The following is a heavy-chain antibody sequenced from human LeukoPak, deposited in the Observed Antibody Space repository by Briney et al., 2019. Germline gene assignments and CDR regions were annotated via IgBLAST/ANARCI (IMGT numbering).Heavy chain of an antibody. CDR1: GFTFSSYA. CDR2: ISGSGGST. J-gene: IGHJ4*01. Sequence: PGGSLRLSCAASGFTFSSYAMSWVRQAPGKGLEWVSAISGSGGSTNYADSVKGRLAISRGTSKNPLYLQTTSLIAEHPAVHFCGKAQWELLLLDFWGQGTPVTVSS. D-gene: IGHD1-26*01. V-gene: IGHV3-23*01. CDR3: GKAQWELLLLDF.